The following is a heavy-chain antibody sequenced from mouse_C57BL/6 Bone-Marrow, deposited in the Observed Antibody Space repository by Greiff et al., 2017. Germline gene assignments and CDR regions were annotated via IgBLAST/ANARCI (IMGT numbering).Heavy chain of an antibody. V-gene: IGHV14-4*01. CDR2: IDPENGDT. CDR3: ASDYYGSSYVEDY. J-gene: IGHJ2*01. Sequence: VQLQQSGAELVRPGASVKLSCTASGFNIKDDYMHWVKQRPEQGLEWIGWIDPENGDTEYASKFQGKATITADTSSNTAYLQLSSLTSEDTAVYYCASDYYGSSYVEDYWGQGTTLTVSS. CDR1: GFNIKDDY. D-gene: IGHD1-1*01.